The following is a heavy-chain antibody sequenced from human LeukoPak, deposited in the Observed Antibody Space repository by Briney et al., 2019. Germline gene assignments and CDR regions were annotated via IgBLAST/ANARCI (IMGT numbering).Heavy chain of an antibody. V-gene: IGHV1-18*01. J-gene: IGHJ5*02. CDR2: ISAYNGNT. Sequence: ASVKVSCKASGYTFTRYGISWVRQAPGQGLEWMGWISAYNGNTNYAQKLQGRVTMTTDTSTSTAYMELRSLRSDDTAVYYCARVGYSIKRNWFDPWGQGTLVTVSS. CDR3: ARVGYSIKRNWFDP. D-gene: IGHD6-13*01. CDR1: GYTFTRYG.